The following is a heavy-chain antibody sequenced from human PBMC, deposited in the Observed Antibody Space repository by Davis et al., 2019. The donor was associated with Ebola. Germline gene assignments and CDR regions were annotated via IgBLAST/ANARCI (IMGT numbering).Heavy chain of an antibody. D-gene: IGHD2-21*02. CDR2: IKQDGSDT. V-gene: IGHV3-7*01. CDR1: GFIFSDYW. CDR3: ARETVNCGGDCIDY. J-gene: IGHJ4*02. Sequence: PGGSLRLSCAASGFIFSDYWMSWVRQAPGRGLEWVAKIKQDGSDTYYLASVKGRFTISRDNAKNSLYLHINSLRAEDTAVYYCARETVNCGGDCIDYWGQGSLVTVSS.